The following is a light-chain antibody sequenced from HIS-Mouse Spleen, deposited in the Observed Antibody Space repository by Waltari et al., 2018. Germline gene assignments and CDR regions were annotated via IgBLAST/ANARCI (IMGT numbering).Light chain of an antibody. CDR2: EDS. Sequence: SYELTQPPSVSVSPGQTARITCPGDALPKKYAYWYQQKSGQAPVLVIYEDSKRPSGIPERVSGASSGTMATLTISGAQVADEADYYCYSTDSSGNHRVFGGGTKLTVL. CDR1: ALPKKY. J-gene: IGLJ2*01. V-gene: IGLV3-10*01. CDR3: YSTDSSGNHRV.